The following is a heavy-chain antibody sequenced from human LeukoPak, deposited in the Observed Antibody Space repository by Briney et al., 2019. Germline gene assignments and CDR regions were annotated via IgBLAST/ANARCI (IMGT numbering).Heavy chain of an antibody. V-gene: IGHV3-30*18. D-gene: IGHD6-13*01. Sequence: GGSLRLSCAASGFTFNNYGIHYVRQAPGKGLEWVAVISDDGKHKNYADSVKGRFTISRDNSNNTLYLQMNSLRVEDTGVYYCAKDRETTASGTFDYWGQGTLVTVSS. CDR3: AKDRETTASGTFDY. CDR1: GFTFNNYG. CDR2: ISDDGKHK. J-gene: IGHJ4*02.